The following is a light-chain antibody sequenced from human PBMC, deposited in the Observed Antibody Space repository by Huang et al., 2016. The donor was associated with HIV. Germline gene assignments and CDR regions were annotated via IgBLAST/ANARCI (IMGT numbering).Light chain of an antibody. CDR1: QSVSTR. V-gene: IGKV3-15*01. Sequence: EIVMTLSPATLSMSPGERATLSCRASQSVSTRLAWYQHKPGQAPRLLISEASTRATGVPARFSGSGSGTEFTLTISGLQSEDFAVYYCQKYNNWPWAFGQGTKVEIK. CDR3: QKYNNWPWA. CDR2: EAS. J-gene: IGKJ1*01.